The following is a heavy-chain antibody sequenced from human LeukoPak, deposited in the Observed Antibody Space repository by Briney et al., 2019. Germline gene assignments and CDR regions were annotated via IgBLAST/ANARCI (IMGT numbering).Heavy chain of an antibody. J-gene: IGHJ4*02. CDR1: GDIVSSNSAA. Sequence: SQTLSLTCAISGDIVSSNSAAWNWIRQSPSRGLEWLGRTYYRSKWYNDYAVSVKSRITINPDTSKNPFSLQLNSVTPEDTAVYYCARVTYYYGSGSLDYWGQGNLVTVSS. D-gene: IGHD3-10*01. CDR3: ARVTYYYGSGSLDY. CDR2: TYYRSKWYN. V-gene: IGHV6-1*01.